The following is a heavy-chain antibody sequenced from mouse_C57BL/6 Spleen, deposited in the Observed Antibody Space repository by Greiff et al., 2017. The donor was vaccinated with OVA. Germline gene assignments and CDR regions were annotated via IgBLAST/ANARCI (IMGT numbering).Heavy chain of an antibody. Sequence: EVQLQESGPVLVKPGASVKMSCKASGYTFTDYYMNWVKQSHGKSLEWIGVINPYNGGTSYNQKFKGKATLTVDKSSSTAYMELNSLTSEDSAVYYCADSYYDYDGPYYFDYWGQGTTLTVSS. CDR3: ADSYYDYDGPYYFDY. CDR2: INPYNGGT. D-gene: IGHD2-4*01. V-gene: IGHV1-19*01. J-gene: IGHJ2*01. CDR1: GYTFTDYY.